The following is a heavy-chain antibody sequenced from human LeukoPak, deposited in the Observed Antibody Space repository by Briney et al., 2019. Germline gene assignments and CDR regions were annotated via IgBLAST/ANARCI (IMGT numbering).Heavy chain of an antibody. CDR1: RYSIRSGYY. J-gene: IGHJ5*02. Sequence: SETLSLTCTVSRYSIRSGYYWGWVRQPPAKGLEWSGSIYHSWSTYYNPSLKSRVTISVDTSKNQFSLKLSSVTAADTAVYYCATQGPSEPRLNSNWFDPWGQGTLVTVSS. D-gene: IGHD1-26*01. V-gene: IGHV4-38-2*02. CDR2: IYHSWST. CDR3: ATQGPSEPRLNSNWFDP.